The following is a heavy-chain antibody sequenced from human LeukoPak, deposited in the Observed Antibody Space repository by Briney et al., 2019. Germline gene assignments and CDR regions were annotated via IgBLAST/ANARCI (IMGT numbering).Heavy chain of an antibody. CDR2: INPNSGGT. Sequence: ASVKVSCKASGYTFTGYYMHWVRQAPGQGLEWMGWINPNSGGTNHAQKFQGRVTMTRDTSISTAYMELSRLRSDDTAVYYCARGRTTQGLLWFGESWFDPWGQGTLVTVSS. V-gene: IGHV1-2*02. CDR1: GYTFTGYY. J-gene: IGHJ5*02. D-gene: IGHD3-10*01. CDR3: ARGRTTQGLLWFGESWFDP.